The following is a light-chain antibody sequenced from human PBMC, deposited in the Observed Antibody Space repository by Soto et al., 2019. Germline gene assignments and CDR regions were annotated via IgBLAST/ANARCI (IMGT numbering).Light chain of an antibody. J-gene: IGKJ1*01. CDR2: WAS. V-gene: IGKV4-1*01. CDR1: QSVLHSPTNNNY. CDR3: HPYYSTPRT. Sequence: DIVLTQSPDSLAVSLGERATINCKSSQSVLHSPTNNNYLAWYQKKPGQPPKLLIYWASTRESGVPDRFSGSGCGSDLTLTINGLQAEDAAVYYCHPYYSTPRTFGQGTKVEIK.